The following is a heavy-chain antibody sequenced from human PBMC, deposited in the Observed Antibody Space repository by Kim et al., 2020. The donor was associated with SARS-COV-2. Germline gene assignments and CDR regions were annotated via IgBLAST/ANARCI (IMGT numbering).Heavy chain of an antibody. Sequence: PKLQGRVTITRDTSASTAYMELRGLTSEDTAVYYCARDGTTRNGGYYFDYWGQGALVTVSS. CDR3: ARDGTTRNGGYYFDY. D-gene: IGHD1-1*01. V-gene: IGHV1-3*01. J-gene: IGHJ4*02.